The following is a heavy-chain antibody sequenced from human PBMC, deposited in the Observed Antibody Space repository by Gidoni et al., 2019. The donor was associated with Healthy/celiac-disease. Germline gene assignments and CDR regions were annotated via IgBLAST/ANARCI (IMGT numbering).Heavy chain of an antibody. J-gene: IGHJ4*02. CDR2: INPSGGST. CDR1: GYTFTSYS. V-gene: IGHV1-46*01. CDR3: ARGRTLNYYDSSGYETYFDY. D-gene: IGHD3-22*01. Sequence: QVQLVQSGAEVKKPGASVTVSCKASGYTFTSYSMHWVRQAPGQGLEWMGIINPSGGSTSYAQKFQGRVTMTRDTSTSTVYMELSSLRSEDTAVYYCARGRTLNYYDSSGYETYFDYWGQGTLVTVSS.